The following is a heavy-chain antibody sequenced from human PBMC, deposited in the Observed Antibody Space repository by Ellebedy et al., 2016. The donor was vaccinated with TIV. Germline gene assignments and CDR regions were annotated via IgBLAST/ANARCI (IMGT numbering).Heavy chain of an antibody. CDR1: GYSFSTYW. CDR2: TYPGDSDT. Sequence: GESLKISCKGSGYSFSTYWIGWVRQMPGKDLEWMGITYPGDSDTRYSPSFQGQVTISADKSISTAYLQWSSLTASDTAIYYCARCRWETQGHFDYWGQGTLVTVSS. D-gene: IGHD1-26*01. J-gene: IGHJ4*02. V-gene: IGHV5-51*01. CDR3: ARCRWETQGHFDY.